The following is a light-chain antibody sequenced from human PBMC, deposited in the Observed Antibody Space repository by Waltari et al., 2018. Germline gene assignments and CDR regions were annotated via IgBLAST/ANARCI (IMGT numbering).Light chain of an antibody. J-gene: IGLJ2*01. CDR2: VNTYGRH. Sequence: QLVVTQTPSASASLGASVKLTCTLSSGPSDYGIAWHQQPPEKGPRSLMKVNTYGRHNKGDGIPGRFSGSSSGADGYLIISSLQSEDEADYYCQTWDSGIVVFGGGTKLTVL. CDR1: SGPSDYG. CDR3: QTWDSGIVV. V-gene: IGLV4-69*02.